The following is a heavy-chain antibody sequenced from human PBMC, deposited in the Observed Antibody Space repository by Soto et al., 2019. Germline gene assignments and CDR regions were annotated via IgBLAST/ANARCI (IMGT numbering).Heavy chain of an antibody. CDR3: ARTPNYYYYGMDV. V-gene: IGHV4-59*01. CDR2: IYYSGST. CDR1: GGSISSYY. Sequence: TETLSLTCTVSGGSISSYYWSWIRQPPGKGLEWIGYIYYSGSTNYNPSLKSRVTISVDTSKNQFSLKLSSVTAADTAVYYCARTPNYYYYGMDVWGQGTTVTVSS. J-gene: IGHJ6*02.